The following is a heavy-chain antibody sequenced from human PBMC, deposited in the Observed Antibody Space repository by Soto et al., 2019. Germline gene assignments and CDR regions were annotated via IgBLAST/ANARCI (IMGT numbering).Heavy chain of an antibody. CDR3: VKINCYNTSGYPFGY. CDR2: IYFRGTT. J-gene: IGHJ4*02. Sequence: PETLSLTCTVSGGSISSYYWIWVRQPLGRGLEWIGYIYFRGTTNYNPSLKSRVTMSADTSKHQFSLKLNSVTAADTAVYSCVKINCYNTSGYPFGYWARGTLVTVSA. CDR1: GGSISSYY. V-gene: IGHV4-59*01. D-gene: IGHD3-22*01.